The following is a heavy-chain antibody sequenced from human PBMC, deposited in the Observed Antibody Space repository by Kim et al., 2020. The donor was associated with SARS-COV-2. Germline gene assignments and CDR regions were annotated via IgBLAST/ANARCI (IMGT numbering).Heavy chain of an antibody. D-gene: IGHD2-2*02. V-gene: IGHV4-34*01. J-gene: IGHJ6*02. Sequence: SETLSLTCAVYGGSFSGYSWSWIRQPPGKGLEWIGEINHSGSTNYNPSLKSRVTISVDTSKNQFSLKLSSVTAADTAVYYCARLGYCSSTSCYTRGFYYYYYGMDVWGQGTTVTVSS. CDR1: GGSFSGYS. CDR2: INHSGST. CDR3: ARLGYCSSTSCYTRGFYYYYYGMDV.